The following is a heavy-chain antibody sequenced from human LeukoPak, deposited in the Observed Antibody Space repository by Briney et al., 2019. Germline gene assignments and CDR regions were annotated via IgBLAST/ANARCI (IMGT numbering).Heavy chain of an antibody. CDR1: GFTFSSYS. Sequence: GGSLRLSCAASGFTFSSYSMNWVRQAPGKGLEWVSSISSSSSYIYYADSVKGRFTISRDNAKNSLYLQMNSLRAEDTAVYHCARGTVVIAARPGDYWGQGTLVTVSS. J-gene: IGHJ4*02. V-gene: IGHV3-21*01. CDR3: ARGTVVIAARPGDY. CDR2: ISSSSSYI. D-gene: IGHD6-6*01.